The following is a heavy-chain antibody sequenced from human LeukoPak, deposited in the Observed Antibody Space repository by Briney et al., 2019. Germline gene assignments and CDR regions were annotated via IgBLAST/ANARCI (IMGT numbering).Heavy chain of an antibody. D-gene: IGHD2-21*02. CDR3: VAYCGGDCYLN. CDR2: IYTSGST. J-gene: IGHJ4*02. CDR1: GGSISSDSYY. Sequence: SETLSLTCTVSGGSISSDSYYWSWIRQPAGKGLEWIGRIYTSGSTNYNPSLKSRVTISVYTSKNQFSLRLSSVTAADTAVDYCVAYCGGDCYLNWGQGTLVTVSS. V-gene: IGHV4-61*02.